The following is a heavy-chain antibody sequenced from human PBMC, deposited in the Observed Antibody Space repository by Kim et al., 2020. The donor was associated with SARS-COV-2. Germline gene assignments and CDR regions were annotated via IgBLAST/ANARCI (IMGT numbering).Heavy chain of an antibody. Sequence: SGPTLVNPTQTLTLTCTFSGFSLSTSGMCVSWIRQPPGKALEWLARIDWDDDKYYSTSLKTRLTISKDTSKNQVVLTMTNMDPVDTATYYCARTPYYYDSSGYYDFDYWGQGTLVTVSS. CDR2: IDWDDDK. CDR1: GFSLSTSGMC. J-gene: IGHJ4*02. CDR3: ARTPYYYDSSGYYDFDY. D-gene: IGHD3-22*01. V-gene: IGHV2-70*11.